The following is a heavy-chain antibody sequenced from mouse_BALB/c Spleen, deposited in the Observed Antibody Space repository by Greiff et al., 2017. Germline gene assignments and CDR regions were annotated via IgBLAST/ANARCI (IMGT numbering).Heavy chain of an antibody. D-gene: IGHD1-1*01. V-gene: IGHV14-3*02. Sequence: EVKLMESGAELVKPGASVKLSCTASGFNIKDTYMHWVKQRPEQGLEWIGRIDPANGNTKYDPKFQGKATITADTSSNTAYLQLSSLTSEDTAVYYCASPITTVVPNWYFDVWGAGTTVTVSS. CDR1: GFNIKDTY. CDR3: ASPITTVVPNWYFDV. J-gene: IGHJ1*01. CDR2: IDPANGNT.